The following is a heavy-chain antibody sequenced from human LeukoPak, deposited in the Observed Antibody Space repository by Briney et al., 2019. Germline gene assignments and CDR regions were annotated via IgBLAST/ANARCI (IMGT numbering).Heavy chain of an antibody. V-gene: IGHV4-59*01. J-gene: IGHJ4*02. CDR3: ARGNILTGYCFDF. D-gene: IGHD3-9*01. CDR1: GGSISSYY. Sequence: SETLSLTCTVSGGSISSYYWSWIRQPPGKGLEWIGYIYYSGSTNYNPSLKSRVTISVDTSKNQFSLKLSSVTAADTAVYYCARGNILTGYCFDFWGQGALVTVSS. CDR2: IYYSGST.